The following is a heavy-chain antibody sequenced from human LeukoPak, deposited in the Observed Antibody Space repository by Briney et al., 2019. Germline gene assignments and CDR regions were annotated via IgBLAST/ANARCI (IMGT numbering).Heavy chain of an antibody. CDR3: ATGEWLFQSDRLSDAFDI. D-gene: IGHD3-3*01. V-gene: IGHV4-59*01. Sequence: SETLSLTCTVSGGSISSYYWSWIRQPPGKGLEWIGYIYYSGSTNYNPPLKSRVTISVDTSKNQFSLKLSSVTAADTAVYYCATGEWLFQSDRLSDAFDIWGQGTMVTVSS. CDR1: GGSISSYY. J-gene: IGHJ3*02. CDR2: IYYSGST.